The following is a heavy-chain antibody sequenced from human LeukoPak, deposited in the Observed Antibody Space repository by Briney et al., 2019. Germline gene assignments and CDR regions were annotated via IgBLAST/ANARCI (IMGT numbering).Heavy chain of an antibody. D-gene: IGHD3-22*01. CDR2: ISTHSTII. V-gene: IGHV3-48*01. CDR3: ARIVVHYYDSSGYDY. Sequence: GGSLRLSCAASGFTFSTYSMNWVRLAPGKGLEWVSYISTHSTIIYYADSVKGRFTISRDNAKNSLYLQMNSLRAEDTAVYYCARIVVHYYDSSGYDYWGQGTLVTVSS. J-gene: IGHJ4*02. CDR1: GFTFSTYS.